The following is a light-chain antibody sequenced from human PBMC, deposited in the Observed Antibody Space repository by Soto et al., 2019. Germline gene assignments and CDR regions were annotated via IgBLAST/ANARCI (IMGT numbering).Light chain of an antibody. Sequence: DIQMTQSPSTLSASVGDRVTITCRASQSVSNWLAWYQQKPGRAPKLLIYDASNLEAGVPSRFRGSGSGTDFTFTISRLQPEDIATYYCQQYENLPTFGQGTRLENK. CDR2: DAS. CDR1: QSVSNW. CDR3: QQYENLPT. V-gene: IGKV1-33*01. J-gene: IGKJ5*01.